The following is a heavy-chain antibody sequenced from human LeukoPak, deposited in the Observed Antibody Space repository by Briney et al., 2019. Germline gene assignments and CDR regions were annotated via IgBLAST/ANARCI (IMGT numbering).Heavy chain of an antibody. CDR3: ARPHYDFWSGYTDAFDI. V-gene: IGHV5-51*01. D-gene: IGHD3-3*01. J-gene: IGHJ3*02. CDR1: GSSFTSYW. Sequence: PGESLKISCKGSGSSFTSYWIGWVRQMPGKGLEWMGIIYPGDSDTRYSPSFQGQVTISADKSISTAYLQWSSLKASDTAMYYCARPHYDFWSGYTDAFDIWGQGTMVTVSS. CDR2: IYPGDSDT.